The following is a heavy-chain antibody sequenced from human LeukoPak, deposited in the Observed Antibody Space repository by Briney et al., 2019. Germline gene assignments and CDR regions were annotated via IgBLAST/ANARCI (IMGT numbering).Heavy chain of an antibody. CDR3: ATISGTYFLDH. CDR1: GESFNDYY. J-gene: IGHJ4*02. V-gene: IGHV4-34*01. CDR2: ISDSGST. Sequence: PSGTLSLTCAVYGESFNDYYWSWIRQPPGKGLEWIGEISDSGSTNYNPSLKSRVTMSVDTSKNQFSLKMSSVTAADTAMYYCATISGTYFLDHWAQGTLVTVSS. D-gene: IGHD3-10*01.